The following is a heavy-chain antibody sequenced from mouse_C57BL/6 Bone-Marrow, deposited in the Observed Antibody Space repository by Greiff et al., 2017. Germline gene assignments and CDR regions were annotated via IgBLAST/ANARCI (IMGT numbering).Heavy chain of an antibody. CDR2: IGPGSGSS. CDR3: VGRSTGDAMDY. J-gene: IGHJ4*01. D-gene: IGHD1-1*01. CDR1: GYTFTDYY. Sequence: VQLQQSGAELVKPGASVKISCKASGYTFTDYYINWVKQRPGKGLEWIGKIGPGSGSSYYNEKFKGKATLTADTSYSTAYMQLSSLTSEDSAFYFCVGRSTGDAMDYWGQGTSVTVSS. V-gene: IGHV1-77*01.